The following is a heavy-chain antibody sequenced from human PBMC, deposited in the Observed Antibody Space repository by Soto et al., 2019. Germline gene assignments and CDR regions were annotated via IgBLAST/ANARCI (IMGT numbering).Heavy chain of an antibody. V-gene: IGHV6-1*01. D-gene: IGHD3-10*01. J-gene: IGHJ4*02. Sequence: PSQTLSLTGAISGDSVSSTTATWNWIRQSPPRGVEWLGRTYYRSKWSNDYATSVKSRIIINPDTSKNQFSLQLNSVTPEDAAVYYCARDYYSNNWYGLDCWGQGTLVTVSS. CDR3: ARDYYSNNWYGLDC. CDR2: TYYRSKWSN. CDR1: GDSVSSTTAT.